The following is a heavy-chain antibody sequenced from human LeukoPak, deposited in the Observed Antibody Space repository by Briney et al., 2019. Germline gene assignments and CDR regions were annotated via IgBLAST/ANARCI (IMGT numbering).Heavy chain of an antibody. J-gene: IGHJ4*02. CDR1: GFTFSAYA. CDR2: ISGSGVRT. Sequence: GGSLRLSCAASGFTFSAYAMSWVRQAPGKGLEWVSDISGSGVRTYYADSVKGRITISRDNSKNTLYLQMNSLRVEDTAVYYCVKDKYDSSGYYFDYWGQGTLVTVSS. V-gene: IGHV3-23*01. CDR3: VKDKYDSSGYYFDY. D-gene: IGHD3-22*01.